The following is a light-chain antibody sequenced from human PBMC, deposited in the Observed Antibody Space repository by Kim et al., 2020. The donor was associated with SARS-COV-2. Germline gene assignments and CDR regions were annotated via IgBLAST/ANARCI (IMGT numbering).Light chain of an antibody. CDR3: SSYTSSSTS. J-gene: IGLJ1*01. CDR2: DVS. CDR1: SSDVGGYRY. Sequence: PGQSITISCTGTSSDVGGYRYVSWYQQHPGKAPKLMIYDVSKRPSGVSNRFSGSKSGNTASLTISGLQAEDEADYYCSSYTSSSTSFGTGTKVTVL. V-gene: IGLV2-14*04.